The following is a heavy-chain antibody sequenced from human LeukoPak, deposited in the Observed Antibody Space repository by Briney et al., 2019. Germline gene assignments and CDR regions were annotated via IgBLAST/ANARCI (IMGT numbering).Heavy chain of an antibody. CDR2: ISYDGSNK. Sequence: GGSLRLSCAASGFTFSSYGMHWVRQAPGKGLEWVAVISYDGSNKYYADPVKGRFTISRDNSKNTLYLQMNSLRAEDTAAYYCAKDPGYSSSWLFDYWGQGTLVTVSS. D-gene: IGHD6-13*01. V-gene: IGHV3-30*18. J-gene: IGHJ4*02. CDR1: GFTFSSYG. CDR3: AKDPGYSSSWLFDY.